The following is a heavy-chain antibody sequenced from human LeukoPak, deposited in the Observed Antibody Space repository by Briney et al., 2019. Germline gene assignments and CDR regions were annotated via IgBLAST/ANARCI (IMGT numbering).Heavy chain of an antibody. CDR3: AKDPRGYSNGPSLIGY. D-gene: IGHD5-18*01. V-gene: IGHV3-23*01. J-gene: IGHJ4*02. Sequence: GGSLRLSCAASGFTFSSYAMSWVRQAPGKGLEWVSAISGSGGSTYYADSVKGRFTISRDNSKNTLYLQMNSLRAEDTAVYYCAKDPRGYSNGPSLIGYWGQGTLVTVSS. CDR2: ISGSGGST. CDR1: GFTFSSYA.